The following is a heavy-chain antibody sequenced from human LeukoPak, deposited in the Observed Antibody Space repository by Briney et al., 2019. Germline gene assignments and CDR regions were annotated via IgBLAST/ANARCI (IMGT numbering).Heavy chain of an antibody. CDR1: GYTFTGYA. CDR2: INAGNGNT. CDR3: ARDGGYSYGYASDY. Sequence: ASVKVSCKASGYTFTGYAMHWVRQAPGQRLEWMGWINAGNGNTKYSQKFQGRVTITRDTSASTAYMELSSLRSEDTAVYYCARDGGYSYGYASDYWGQGTLVTVSS. V-gene: IGHV1-3*01. J-gene: IGHJ4*02. D-gene: IGHD5-18*01.